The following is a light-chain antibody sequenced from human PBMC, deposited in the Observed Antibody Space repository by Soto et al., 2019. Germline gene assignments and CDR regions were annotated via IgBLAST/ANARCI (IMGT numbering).Light chain of an antibody. CDR1: QDISTY. CDR3: QQYYTYPYT. J-gene: IGKJ2*01. V-gene: IGKV1-8*01. CDR2: AAS. Sequence: AIRMTQSPSSFSASTGDRVTITCRASQDISTYLAWYQQKSGKAPKLLIYAASTLQSGVPSRFSGSGSGTDFTLTISCLQSEDFATYYCQQYYTYPYTFGQGTKLEIK.